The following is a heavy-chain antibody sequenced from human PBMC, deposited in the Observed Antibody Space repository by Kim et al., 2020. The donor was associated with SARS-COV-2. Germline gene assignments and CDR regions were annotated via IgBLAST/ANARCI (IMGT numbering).Heavy chain of an antibody. V-gene: IGHV3-30*07. D-gene: IGHD5-12*01. J-gene: IGHJ4*02. CDR3: ARDILRRWLQLGQFDY. Sequence: SVKGRFTISRDNSKNTLYLQMNSLRAEDTAVYYCARDILRRWLQLGQFDYWGQGTLVTVSS.